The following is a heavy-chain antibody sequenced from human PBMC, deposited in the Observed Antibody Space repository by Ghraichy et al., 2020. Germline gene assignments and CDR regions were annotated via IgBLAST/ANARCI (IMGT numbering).Heavy chain of an antibody. CDR1: GGTFSSYA. D-gene: IGHD3-10*01. V-gene: IGHV1-69*13. CDR3: ARHHYYGSGSYYNKGDYYYYYRMDV. CDR2: IIPIFGTA. J-gene: IGHJ6*02. Sequence: SVKVSCKASGGTFSSYAISWVRQAPGQGLEWMGGIIPIFGTANYAQKFQGRVTITADESTSTAYMELSSLRSEDTAVYYCARHHYYGSGSYYNKGDYYYYYRMDVWGQGTTVTVSS.